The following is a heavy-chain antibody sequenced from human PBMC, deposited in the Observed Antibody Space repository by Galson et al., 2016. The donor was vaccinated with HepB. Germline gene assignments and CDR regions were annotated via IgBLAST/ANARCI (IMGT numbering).Heavy chain of an antibody. D-gene: IGHD1-26*01. CDR1: GFIFSDHY. V-gene: IGHV3-72*01. CDR3: ARGASGRHYGYVYAMDV. J-gene: IGHJ6*02. CDR2: TRNKANSYTT. Sequence: SLRLSCAASGFIFSDHYMDWVRQAPGKGLEWVGRTRNKANSYTTEYAASGKGRFTISRDDSKNSLYLQMNSMKTEDTAVYYCARGASGRHYGYVYAMDVGGQGTTVTVSS.